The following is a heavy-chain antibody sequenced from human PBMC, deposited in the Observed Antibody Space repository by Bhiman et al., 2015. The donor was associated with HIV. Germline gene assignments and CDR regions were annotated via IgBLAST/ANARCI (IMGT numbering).Heavy chain of an antibody. V-gene: IGHV3-30*03. CDR1: GFTFSSYG. CDR3: ARGVDDYTLNNWFDP. D-gene: IGHD4-11*01. Sequence: QVQLVESGGGVVQPGRSLRLSCAASGFTFSSYGMHWVRQAPGKGLEWVAVVSYDGSNKYYADSVKGRFTISRDNSKNSLYLQMNSLRAEDTALYYCARGVDDYTLNNWFDPWGQGTLVTVSS. J-gene: IGHJ5*02. CDR2: VSYDGSNK.